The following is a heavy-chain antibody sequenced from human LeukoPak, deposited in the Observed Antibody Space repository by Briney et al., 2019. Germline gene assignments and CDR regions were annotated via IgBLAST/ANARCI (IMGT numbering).Heavy chain of an antibody. CDR3: ARAVFSYCSGGSCPYFDY. D-gene: IGHD2-15*01. CDR2: IYYSGST. CDR1: GGSISSYY. V-gene: IGHV4-59*01. J-gene: IGHJ4*02. Sequence: SETLSLTCSVSGGSISSYYWSWIRQSPGKGLEWIGYIYYSGSTNYNPSLRSRVTISVHTSKNQFSLKLSSVTAADTAVYYCARAVFSYCSGGSCPYFDYWGQGTLVTVSS.